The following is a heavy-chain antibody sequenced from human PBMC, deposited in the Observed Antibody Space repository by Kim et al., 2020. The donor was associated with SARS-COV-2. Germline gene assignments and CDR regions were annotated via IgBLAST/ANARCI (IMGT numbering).Heavy chain of an antibody. CDR3: AREGYGSDAFDI. J-gene: IGHJ3*02. D-gene: IGHD3-10*01. V-gene: IGHV4-59*01. Sequence: HPSLKSRVTISIDTSKHQFSLKLSSVTAADTAVYYWAREGYGSDAFDIWGQGTMVTVSS.